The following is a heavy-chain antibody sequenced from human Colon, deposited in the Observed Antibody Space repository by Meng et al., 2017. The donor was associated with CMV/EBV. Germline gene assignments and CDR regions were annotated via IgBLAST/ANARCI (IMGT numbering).Heavy chain of an antibody. CDR1: GFTFSSYS. D-gene: IGHD2-2*01. Sequence: GGSLRLSCAASGFTFSSYSMNWVRQAPGKGLEWVSSISSSSSYIYYADSVKGRFTISRDNAKNSLYLQMNSLRAEDTAVYYCARGYCSSTSCPQVDYYYGMDVWGQGTTVTVSS. CDR2: ISSSSSYI. CDR3: ARGYCSSTSCPQVDYYYGMDV. V-gene: IGHV3-21*01. J-gene: IGHJ6*02.